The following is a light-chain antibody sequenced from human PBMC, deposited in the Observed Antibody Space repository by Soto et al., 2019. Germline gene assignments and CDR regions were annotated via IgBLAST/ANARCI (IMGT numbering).Light chain of an antibody. Sequence: NFMLTQPHSVSESPGETVTISCTGGGGFITNNYVQWYQQRPGSAPTTVIYEDKRRPSGVPDRFSVSFDSSSNSASLTISGLKTEDEAVYYCQSYDFENHAVFGGGTQLTVL. J-gene: IGLJ7*01. CDR3: QSYDFENHAV. V-gene: IGLV6-57*02. CDR2: EDK. CDR1: GGFITNNY.